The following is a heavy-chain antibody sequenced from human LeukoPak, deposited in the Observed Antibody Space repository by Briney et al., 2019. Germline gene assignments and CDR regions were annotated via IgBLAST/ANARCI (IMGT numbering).Heavy chain of an antibody. CDR1: GFTFSSYE. CDR3: AELGITMIGGV. CDR2: ISSSGSTT. Sequence: QPGGSLRLSCAASGFTFSSYEMNWVRQAPGQGLVWVSYISSSGSTTYYADSVKGRFTISRDNAKNSLYLQMNSLRAEDTAVYYCAELGITMIGGVWGKGTTVTISS. J-gene: IGHJ6*04. D-gene: IGHD3-10*02. V-gene: IGHV3-48*03.